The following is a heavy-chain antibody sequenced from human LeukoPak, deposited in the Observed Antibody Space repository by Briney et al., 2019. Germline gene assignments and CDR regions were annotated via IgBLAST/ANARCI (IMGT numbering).Heavy chain of an antibody. CDR2: INNGGSDM. CDR3: ARELPREVTLDY. D-gene: IGHD2-21*02. J-gene: IGHJ4*01. V-gene: IGHV3-74*01. CDR1: GFTFISYG. Sequence: GVSLRLSCRAWGFTFISYGMQWLRQAPGKALVWVSRINNGGSDMSYADSVKGRFTISRDNAKNTLYLQMKSLRAEDTAVYYCARELPREVTLDYWGQGTPVTVSS.